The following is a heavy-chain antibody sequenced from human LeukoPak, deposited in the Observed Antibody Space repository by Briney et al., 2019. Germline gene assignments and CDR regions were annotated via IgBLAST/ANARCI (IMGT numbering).Heavy chain of an antibody. CDR3: ARVLYGSGSYDAFDI. V-gene: IGHV1-18*01. CDR1: GYTFTSYD. CDR2: ISAYNGNT. J-gene: IGHJ3*02. D-gene: IGHD3-10*01. Sequence: GASVKVSCKASGYTFTSYDINWVRQAPGQGLEWMGWISAYNGNTNYAQKLQGRVTMTTDTSTSTAYMELRSLRSDDTAVYYCARVLYGSGSYDAFDIWGQGTMVTVSS.